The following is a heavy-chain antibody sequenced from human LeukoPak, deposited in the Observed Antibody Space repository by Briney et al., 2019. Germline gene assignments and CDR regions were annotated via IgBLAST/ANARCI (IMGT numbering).Heavy chain of an antibody. CDR1: GFAFSTYW. CDR3: AGDQSPQIDGIYYDAFDI. J-gene: IGHJ3*02. Sequence: PGGSLRLSCAASGFAFSTYWMTWVRQAPGKGLEWVANIKRDGSLTHYVDSVKGRFTIPRDNAKNSLYLQMNSLRVDDSAVYYCAGDQSPQIDGIYYDAFDIWGQGTMVTVAS. D-gene: IGHD1-26*01. CDR2: IKRDGSLT. V-gene: IGHV3-7*01.